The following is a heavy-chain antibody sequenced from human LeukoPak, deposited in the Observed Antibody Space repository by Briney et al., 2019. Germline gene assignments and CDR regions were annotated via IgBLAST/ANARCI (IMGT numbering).Heavy chain of an antibody. CDR1: GYTFTGYY. CDR3: ARKFYYGSGSYYNA. J-gene: IGHJ4*02. D-gene: IGHD3-10*01. CDR2: INPNSGGT. V-gene: IGHV1-2*02. Sequence: ASVKVSCKASGYTFTGYYMHWVRQAPGQGLEWMGWINPNSGGTNYAQKFQGRVTMTRDTSINTAYMELSRLRSADTAMFYCARKFYYGSGSYYNAWGQGTLVTVSS.